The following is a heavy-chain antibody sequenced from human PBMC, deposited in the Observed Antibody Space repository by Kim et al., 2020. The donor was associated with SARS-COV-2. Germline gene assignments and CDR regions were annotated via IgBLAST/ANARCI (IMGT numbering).Heavy chain of an antibody. J-gene: IGHJ4*02. D-gene: IGHD5-18*01. V-gene: IGHV3-23*01. Sequence: GGSLRLSCAASGFTFSSYAMSWVRQAPGKGLEWVSAISGSGGSTYYADSVKGRFTISRDNSKNTLYLQMNSLRAEDTAVYYCAKDFSAYGYSYGDLDYWGQGTLVTVSS. CDR1: GFTFSSYA. CDR2: ISGSGGST. CDR3: AKDFSAYGYSYGDLDY.